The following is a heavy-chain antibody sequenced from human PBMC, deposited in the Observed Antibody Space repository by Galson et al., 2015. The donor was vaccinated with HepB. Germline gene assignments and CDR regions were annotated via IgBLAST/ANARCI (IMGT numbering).Heavy chain of an antibody. Sequence: SLRLSCAASGFTFSDYYMSWIRQAPGKGLEWVSYISSSGSTMYYADSVKGRFTISRDNAKNSLYLQMNSLRAEDTAVYYCATVYGYDSSGYYSSSLRYWGQGTLVTVSS. CDR2: ISSSGSTM. CDR3: ATVYGYDSSGYYSSSLRY. D-gene: IGHD3-22*01. J-gene: IGHJ4*02. V-gene: IGHV3-11*01. CDR1: GFTFSDYY.